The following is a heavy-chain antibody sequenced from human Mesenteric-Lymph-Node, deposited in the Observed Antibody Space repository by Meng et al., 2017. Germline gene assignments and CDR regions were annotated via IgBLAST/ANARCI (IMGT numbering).Heavy chain of an antibody. CDR3: VRDCHEQWPLGYFYYGWDV. J-gene: IGHJ6*02. CDR1: GFTFNSYW. Sequence: GESLKISCAASGFTFNSYWMTWVRQAPGKGLEWVAKIKGDGSEQYYVDSVKGRFTISRDNVKTSLYLQMNSLRVEDTAVYYCVRDCHEQWPLGYFYYGWDVWGQGTTVTVSS. V-gene: IGHV3-7*01. D-gene: IGHD6-19*01. CDR2: IKGDGSEQ.